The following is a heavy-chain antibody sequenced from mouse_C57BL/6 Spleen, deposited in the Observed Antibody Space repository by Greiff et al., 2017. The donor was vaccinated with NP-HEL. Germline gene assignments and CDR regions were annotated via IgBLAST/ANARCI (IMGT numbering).Heavy chain of an antibody. CDR3: ARSGSLYAMDY. J-gene: IGHJ4*01. D-gene: IGHD1-1*02. Sequence: QVQLQQPGAELVRPGSSVKLSCKASGYTFTSYWMDWVKQRPGQGLEWIGNIYPSDSETHYNQKFKDKATLTVDKSSSTAYMQLSSLTSEDSAVYYGARSGSLYAMDYWGQGTSVTVSS. CDR2: IYPSDSET. V-gene: IGHV1-61*01. CDR1: GYTFTSYW.